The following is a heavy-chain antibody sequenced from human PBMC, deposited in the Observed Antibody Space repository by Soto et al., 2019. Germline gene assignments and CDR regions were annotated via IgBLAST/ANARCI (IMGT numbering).Heavy chain of an antibody. D-gene: IGHD5-12*01. Sequence: QVQLVESGGGVVQPGRTLRLSCAASGCTFTSYAMHWLHQAQGKGVEWVAVISDDGSNKYYADSVKGRFTISRDNSKNTLYLQMNSLRAEDRAVYYCARDARDGYNLYFDYWGQGTLVTVSS. J-gene: IGHJ4*02. CDR3: ARDARDGYNLYFDY. CDR1: GCTFTSYA. V-gene: IGHV3-30-3*01. CDR2: ISDDGSNK.